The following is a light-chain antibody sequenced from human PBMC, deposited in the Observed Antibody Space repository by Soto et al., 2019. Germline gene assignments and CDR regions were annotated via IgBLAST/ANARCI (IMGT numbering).Light chain of an antibody. CDR1: QTNTTY. V-gene: IGKV1-39*01. J-gene: IGKJ4*01. CDR2: GAT. Sequence: DIQMTQSPSSLSASVGDRVTITCRASQTNTTYLNWYQQRPGKAPKLLIFGATALQGGVPSRFSGSGSGTDFTLTISSLQPEDFATYHCQQTYNTPLTFGGGTKVEIK. CDR3: QQTYNTPLT.